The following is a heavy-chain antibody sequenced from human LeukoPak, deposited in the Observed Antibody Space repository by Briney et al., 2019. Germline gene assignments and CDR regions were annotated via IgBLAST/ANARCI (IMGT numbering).Heavy chain of an antibody. CDR3: ARLVRPTGILTAPLDY. Sequence: GESLQISCKGSGYSSTSYWIGWVRQMPGKGLEWMGIIYPGDSDTRYSPSFQGQVTISADKSISTAYLQWSSLKASDTAMYDCARLVRPTGILTAPLDYWGQGTLVTVSS. CDR1: GYSSTSYW. J-gene: IGHJ4*02. CDR2: IYPGDSDT. D-gene: IGHD2/OR15-2a*01. V-gene: IGHV5-51*01.